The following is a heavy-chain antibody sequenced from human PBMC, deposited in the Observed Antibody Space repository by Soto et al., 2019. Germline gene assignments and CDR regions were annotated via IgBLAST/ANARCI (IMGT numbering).Heavy chain of an antibody. CDR3: ARDHFVAGATP. CDR1: GSIFRTYW. CDR2: IREDERGR. V-gene: IGHV3-7*01. J-gene: IGHJ5*02. Sequence: PGGSLRLSCSASGSIFRTYWMTWVRQAPGKGLEWVANIREDERGRDYADSVKGRFTISRDNAKNSLYLQMNNLRVEGTAVYYCARDHFVAGATPWGQGTLVTVSS. D-gene: IGHD1-1*01.